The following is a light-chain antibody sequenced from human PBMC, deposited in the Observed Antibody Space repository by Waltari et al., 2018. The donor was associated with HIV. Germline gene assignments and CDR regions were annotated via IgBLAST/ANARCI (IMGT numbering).Light chain of an antibody. Sequence: QSVLTQPPSVSGAPGQRVTISCTGSSSKHVAGYDAHRYQQLPGTAPNLLIYGNNNRPSGVPDRFSGPKSVTSASLAITGLQAEDEADYYCQSYDSSLSGWVFGGGTKLTVL. CDR3: QSYDSSLSGWV. J-gene: IGLJ3*02. V-gene: IGLV1-40*01. CDR1: SSKHVAGYD. CDR2: GNN.